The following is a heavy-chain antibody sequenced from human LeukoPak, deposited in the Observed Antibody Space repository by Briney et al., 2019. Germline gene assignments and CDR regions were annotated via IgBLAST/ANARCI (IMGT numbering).Heavy chain of an antibody. Sequence: EASVKVSCKASGGTFSSYAISWVRQAPGQGLEWMGGIIPIFGTANYAQKFQGRVTITTDESTSTAYMELSSLRSEDTAVYYFARLYSSGWYAFDYWGQGTLVTVSS. V-gene: IGHV1-69*05. D-gene: IGHD6-19*01. CDR1: GGTFSSYA. J-gene: IGHJ4*02. CDR3: ARLYSSGWYAFDY. CDR2: IIPIFGTA.